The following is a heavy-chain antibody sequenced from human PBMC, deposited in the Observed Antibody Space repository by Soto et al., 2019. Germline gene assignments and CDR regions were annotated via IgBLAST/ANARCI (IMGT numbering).Heavy chain of an antibody. Sequence: GASVNVSCKASGYTFTGYYMHWVRQAPGQGLEWMGWINPNSGGTNYAQKFQGRVTMTRDTSISTAYMELSRLTSDDTAVYYCARDRGVIITGYYYGMDVWGQGTTVTVSS. CDR2: INPNSGGT. CDR3: ARDRGVIITGYYYGMDV. J-gene: IGHJ6*02. V-gene: IGHV1-2*02. CDR1: GYTFTGYY. D-gene: IGHD3-10*01.